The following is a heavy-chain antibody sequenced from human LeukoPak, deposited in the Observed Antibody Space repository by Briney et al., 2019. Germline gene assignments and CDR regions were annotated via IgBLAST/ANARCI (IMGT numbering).Heavy chain of an antibody. J-gene: IGHJ4*02. CDR1: GGSISSGSYY. D-gene: IGHD3-10*01. CDR2: IYTSGST. V-gene: IGHV4-61*02. CDR3: AKDYYYGSGSYDY. Sequence: PSETLSLTCTVSGGSISSGSYYWSWIRQPAGKGLEWIGRIYTSGSTNYNPSLKSRVTISVDTSKNQFSLKLSSVTAADTAVYYCAKDYYYGSGSYDYWGQGTLVTVSS.